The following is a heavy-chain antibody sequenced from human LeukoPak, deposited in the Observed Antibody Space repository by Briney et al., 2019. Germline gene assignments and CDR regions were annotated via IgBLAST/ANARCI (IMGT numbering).Heavy chain of an antibody. Sequence: GGSLRLSCAASGFTFSSYGMHWVRQAPGKGLERVAVIWYDGSNKYYADSVKGRFTISRDNAKDSLYLQMNSLRAEDTAIYYCARDFFESGNYRPDVFDIWGQGTMVTVSS. J-gene: IGHJ3*02. CDR3: ARDFFESGNYRPDVFDI. CDR1: GFTFSSYG. V-gene: IGHV3-33*01. D-gene: IGHD1-26*01. CDR2: IWYDGSNK.